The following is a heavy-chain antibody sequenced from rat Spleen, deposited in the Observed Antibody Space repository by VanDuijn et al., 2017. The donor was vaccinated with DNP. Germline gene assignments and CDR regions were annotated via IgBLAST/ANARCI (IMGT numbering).Heavy chain of an antibody. V-gene: IGHV5S13*01. Sequence: EVQLVETGGGLVQPGRSLKLSCAASGFTFTNFGMAWVRQAPTKGLEWVAAVTTGGGSAYYRDSVKGRFTISRDNAKNTQYLQMDSLRSEDTATFYCATHPTAYYDGYLYAMDAWGQGTSVTVSS. CDR2: VTTGGGSA. CDR1: GFTFTNFG. CDR3: ATHPTAYYDGYLYAMDA. J-gene: IGHJ4*01. D-gene: IGHD1-12*03.